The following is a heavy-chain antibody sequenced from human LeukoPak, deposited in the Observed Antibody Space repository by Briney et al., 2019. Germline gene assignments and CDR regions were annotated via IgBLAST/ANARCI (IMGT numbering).Heavy chain of an antibody. CDR2: ISGSGGTT. CDR3: AIVVAARQGTIDP. Sequence: GGSLRLSWAASAFTFSSYAMSCVRHAPGKGLEWVSAISGSGGTTYHADSVKGRFTISRDNSKSTLYVQMNSLRAEDTAVYYCAIVVAARQGTIDPWGQGTLVTISS. CDR1: AFTFSSYA. J-gene: IGHJ5*02. V-gene: IGHV3-23*01. D-gene: IGHD6-6*01.